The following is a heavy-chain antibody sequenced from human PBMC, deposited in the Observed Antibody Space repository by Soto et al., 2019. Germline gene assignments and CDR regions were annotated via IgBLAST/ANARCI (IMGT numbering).Heavy chain of an antibody. J-gene: IGHJ6*02. V-gene: IGHV3-33*01. CDR3: ARDRNGDWFDMDV. Sequence: QVQLAESGGGVVQPGRSLRLSCVGSGFPFWHYGMYWVRQAPGKGLQWVAVIWSDGNKESYADSVKGRFAISRDNSKDTLYLEMNSLRFEDTGVYFCARDRNGDWFDMDVLGQGTTVSVSS. CDR2: IWSDGNKE. D-gene: IGHD3-9*01. CDR1: GFPFWHYG.